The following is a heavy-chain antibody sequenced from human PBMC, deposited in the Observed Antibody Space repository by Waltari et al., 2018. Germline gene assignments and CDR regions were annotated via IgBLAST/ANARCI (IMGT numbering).Heavy chain of an antibody. CDR2: INPNSGGT. J-gene: IGHJ4*02. CDR3: ARDLHRIAVAGPPGY. V-gene: IGHV1-2*02. D-gene: IGHD6-19*01. Sequence: QVQLVQSGAEVKKPGASVKVSCKAAGYPLTGYYMHWVGQAPGQGLEWMGWINPNSGGTNYAQKFQGRVTMTRDTSISTAYMELSRLRSDDTAVYYCARDLHRIAVAGPPGYWGQGTLVTVSS. CDR1: GYPLTGYY.